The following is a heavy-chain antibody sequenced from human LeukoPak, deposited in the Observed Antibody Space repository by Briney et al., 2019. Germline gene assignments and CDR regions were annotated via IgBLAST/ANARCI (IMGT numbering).Heavy chain of an antibody. CDR1: GGSFSGYY. CDR3: AGPGVTATTYYYGMDV. V-gene: IGHV4-34*01. Sequence: SETLSLTCAVYGGSFSGYYWSWIRQPPGKGLEWIGEINHSGSTNYNPSLKSRVTMSVDTSKNQFSLKLSSVTAADTAVYYCAGPGVTATTYYYGMDVWGQGTTVTVSS. J-gene: IGHJ6*02. D-gene: IGHD5-18*01. CDR2: INHSGST.